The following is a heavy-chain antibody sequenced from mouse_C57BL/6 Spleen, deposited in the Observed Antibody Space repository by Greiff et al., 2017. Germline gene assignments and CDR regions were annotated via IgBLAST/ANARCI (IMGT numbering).Heavy chain of an antibody. D-gene: IGHD2-4*01. CDR3: ARDEDYDKEVFDY. CDR2: IYPRDGST. V-gene: IGHV1-85*01. J-gene: IGHJ2*01. Sequence: QVQLKQSGPELVKPGASVTLSCKASGYTFTSYDINWVKQRPGQGLEWIGWIYPRDGSTKYTEKFKGKATLTVDTSSSTASMELHSLTSEDSAVYFCARDEDYDKEVFDYWGQGTTLTVSA. CDR1: GYTFTSYD.